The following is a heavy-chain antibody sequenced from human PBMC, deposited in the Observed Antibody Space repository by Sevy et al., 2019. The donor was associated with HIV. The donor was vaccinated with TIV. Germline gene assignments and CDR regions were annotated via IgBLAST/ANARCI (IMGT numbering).Heavy chain of an antibody. J-gene: IGHJ4*02. D-gene: IGHD5-18*01. CDR3: ARVRYNYGSYYFDY. V-gene: IGHV3-11*01. CDR2: ISSRGSHI. CDR1: TFTFSDYY. Sequence: GGSLRLSCAASTFTFSDYYMTWIRQAPGKGLESVSYISSRGSHIYYADSVKGRFTISRDNAKNSLYLQMHSLRAEDTAVYYCARVRYNYGSYYFDYWGQGTLVTVSS.